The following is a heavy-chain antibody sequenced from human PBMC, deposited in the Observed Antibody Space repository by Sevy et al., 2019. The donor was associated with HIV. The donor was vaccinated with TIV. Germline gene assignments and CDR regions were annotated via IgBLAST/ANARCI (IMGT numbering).Heavy chain of an antibody. J-gene: IGHJ4*02. V-gene: IGHV3-23*01. D-gene: IGHD2-8*01. CDR3: AREGCTKPHDY. Sequence: GGSLRLSCAASGFTFNKYSMSWVRQPPGKGLEWVATLSFGCGEINYADSVKGRFTISRDNSKNSFYLQMNNLRAEDTALYYCAREGCTKPHDYWGQGTLVTVSS. CDR1: GFTFNKYS. CDR2: LSFGCGEI.